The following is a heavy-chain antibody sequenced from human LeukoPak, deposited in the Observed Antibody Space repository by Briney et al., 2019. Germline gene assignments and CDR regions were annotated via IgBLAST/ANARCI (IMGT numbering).Heavy chain of an antibody. CDR2: ISYDGRNK. CDR3: ANGYSQLAYSDYYMGD. V-gene: IGHV3-33*06. CDR1: THA. Sequence: THARHEGRQTPGKGLEWVALISYDGRNKYYTDSVKGRFTIARDNSTNTLYLQMNSLRAEDTAGYICANGYSQLAYSDYYMGDWGQGTLVTVSS. J-gene: IGHJ4*02. D-gene: IGHD4-11*01.